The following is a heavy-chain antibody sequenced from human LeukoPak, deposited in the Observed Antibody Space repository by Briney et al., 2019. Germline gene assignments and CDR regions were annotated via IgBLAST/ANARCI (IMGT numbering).Heavy chain of an antibody. J-gene: IGHJ4*02. D-gene: IGHD6-19*01. Sequence: SETLSLTCAVYGGSFSGYYWSWIRQPPGKGLEWIGEINHSGSTNYNPSLKSRVTISVDTSKNQFSLKLSSVTAADTAVYYCARGAGYGSGWYDYWGQGTLVTVSS. CDR1: GGSFSGYY. V-gene: IGHV4-34*01. CDR2: INHSGST. CDR3: ARGAGYGSGWYDY.